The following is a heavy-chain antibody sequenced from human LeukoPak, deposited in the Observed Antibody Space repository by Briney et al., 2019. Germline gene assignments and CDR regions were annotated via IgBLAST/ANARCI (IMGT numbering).Heavy chain of an antibody. Sequence: QPGGSLTLSCAASGFTFSSYWMHWVRQAPGKGLVWVSRINSDGRTTTYADSVRGRFAISRDNAKNTLYLQMNSLRAEDTAVYYCAREYSSWFDYWGQGTLVSVSS. CDR3: AREYSSWFDY. CDR2: INSDGRTT. J-gene: IGHJ4*02. CDR1: GFTFSSYW. D-gene: IGHD6-6*01. V-gene: IGHV3-74*01.